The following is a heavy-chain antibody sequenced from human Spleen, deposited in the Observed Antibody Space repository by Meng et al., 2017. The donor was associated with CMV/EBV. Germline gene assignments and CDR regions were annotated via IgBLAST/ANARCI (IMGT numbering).Heavy chain of an antibody. D-gene: IGHD5-12*01. CDR3: ARRYSGYDY. Sequence: GESLMISCAASGFNFSSYWMSWVRQAPGKGREWVANIKQDGSEKYYVDSVKGRFIISRDNAKNSLYLQMNSLRAEDTAVYYCARRYSGYDYWGQGTLVTVSS. V-gene: IGHV3-7*01. J-gene: IGHJ4*02. CDR1: GFNFSSYW. CDR2: IKQDGSEK.